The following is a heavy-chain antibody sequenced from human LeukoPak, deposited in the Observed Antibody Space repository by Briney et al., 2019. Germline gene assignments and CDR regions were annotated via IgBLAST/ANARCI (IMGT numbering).Heavy chain of an antibody. J-gene: IGHJ4*02. CDR3: ARYLVLQSIAAAVNDY. Sequence: ASVKVSCKASGYTFTSYGISWVRQAPGQGLEWMGWISAYNGNTNYARKLQGRVTMTTDTSTSTAYMELRSLRSDDTAVYYSARYLVLQSIAAAVNDYWGQGTLVTVSS. CDR1: GYTFTSYG. V-gene: IGHV1-18*01. CDR2: ISAYNGNT. D-gene: IGHD6-13*01.